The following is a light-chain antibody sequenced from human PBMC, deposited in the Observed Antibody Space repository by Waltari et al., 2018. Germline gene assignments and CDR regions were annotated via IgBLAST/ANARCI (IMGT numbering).Light chain of an antibody. Sequence: EIVLTPSPAILSFSPGERATLSCRSSQSVGTYLAWYQQRPGQSPRLPIYDASYRATGIPARFSGSGSETDFTLTISSLQPEDFAVYYCQQRRNWPLTFGGGTRVQI. CDR2: DAS. CDR3: QQRRNWPLT. V-gene: IGKV3-11*01. J-gene: IGKJ4*01. CDR1: QSVGTY.